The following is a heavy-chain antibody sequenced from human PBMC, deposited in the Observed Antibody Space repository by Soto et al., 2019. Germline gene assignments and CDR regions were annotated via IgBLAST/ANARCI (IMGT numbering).Heavy chain of an antibody. CDR1: GGSFSGYY. CDR2: INHSGST. J-gene: IGHJ4*02. D-gene: IGHD3-10*01. V-gene: IGHV4-34*01. Sequence: PSETLSLTCAVYGGSFSGYYWSWIRQPPGKGLEWIGEINHSGSTNYNPSLKSRVTISVDTSKNQFSLKLSSVTAADTAVYYCARRSLRFGELSSWGQGTLVTVSS. CDR3: ARRSLRFGELSS.